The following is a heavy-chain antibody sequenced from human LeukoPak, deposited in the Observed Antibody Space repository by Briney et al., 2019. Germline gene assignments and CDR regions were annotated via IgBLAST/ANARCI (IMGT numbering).Heavy chain of an antibody. Sequence: GASVKVSCKASGGTFSSYAISWVRQAPGQGLEWMGRIIPIFGTANYAQKFQGRVTITADKSTSTAYMELSSLRSEDTAVYYCAKDRGEGDYSNYLKFDPWGQGTLVTVSS. D-gene: IGHD4-11*01. J-gene: IGHJ5*02. CDR2: IIPIFGTA. CDR3: AKDRGEGDYSNYLKFDP. CDR1: GGTFSSYA. V-gene: IGHV1-69*06.